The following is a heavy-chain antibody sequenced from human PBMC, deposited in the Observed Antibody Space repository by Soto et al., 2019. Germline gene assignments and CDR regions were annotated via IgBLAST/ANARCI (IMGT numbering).Heavy chain of an antibody. CDR3: ARDKRCANSDGCYRWFDP. D-gene: IGHD2-15*01. CDR2: IKHDGSDK. V-gene: IGHV3-7*03. CDR1: GFSFSNYW. J-gene: IGHJ5*02. Sequence: GGSLRLSCSASGFSFSNYWMSWVRQAPGQELEWVANIKHDGSDKNYVDSVKGRFTISRDNAKDSLYLQMNSLRVEDTAVYFCARDKRCANSDGCYRWFDPWGQGTLVTVSS.